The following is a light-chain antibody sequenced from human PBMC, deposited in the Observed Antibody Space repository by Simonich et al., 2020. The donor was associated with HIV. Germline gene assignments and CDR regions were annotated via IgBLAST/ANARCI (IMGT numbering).Light chain of an antibody. J-gene: IGKJ2*01. CDR1: QSFTSSS. V-gene: IGKV3D-20*01. CDR2: DGA. CDR3: QQYNSYST. Sequence: DIVLTQSPGTLSLSPGERATLSCRASQSFTSSSLAWDQQQPGLAPRLLIYDGASRATGIPDRFSGSGSGTDFTLTISSLQPDDFATYYCQQYNSYSTFGQGTKLEIK.